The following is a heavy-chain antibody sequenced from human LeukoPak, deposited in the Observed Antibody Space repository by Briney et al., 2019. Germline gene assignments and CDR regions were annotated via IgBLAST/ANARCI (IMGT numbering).Heavy chain of an antibody. Sequence: GGSLRLSCAASGFTFSSYWMSWVRQAPGKGLEWVANIKQDGSEKYYVDSVKGRFTISRDNAKNSLYLQMNSLRAEDTAVYYCARDLRGYSSSWPLDYWGQGTLVTVSS. J-gene: IGHJ4*02. CDR1: GFTFSSYW. V-gene: IGHV3-7*01. CDR2: IKQDGSEK. D-gene: IGHD6-13*01. CDR3: ARDLRGYSSSWPLDY.